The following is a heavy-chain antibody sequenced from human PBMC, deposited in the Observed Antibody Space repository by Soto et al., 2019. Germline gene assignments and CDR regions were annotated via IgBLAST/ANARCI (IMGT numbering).Heavy chain of an antibody. V-gene: IGHV1-46*01. Sequence: ASVKVSCKASGYTFTTYYMHWVRQAPGQGLEWMGIISPDGGRTSYAQKFQGRVTLTGDTSIATAYLTLTSLTSDDTALYYCAKDLTRQLAYWLDPWGQGTQVTV. D-gene: IGHD6-6*01. CDR2: ISPDGGRT. J-gene: IGHJ5*02. CDR1: GYTFTTYY. CDR3: AKDLTRQLAYWLDP.